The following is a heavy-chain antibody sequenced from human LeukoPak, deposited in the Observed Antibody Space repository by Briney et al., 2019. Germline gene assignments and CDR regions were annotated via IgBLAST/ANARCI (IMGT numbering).Heavy chain of an antibody. Sequence: SETLSLTCAVSGYSISSGYYWDWIRQPPGKGLEWIGNIYHSGSTYKSPSLKSRVTISLDTSKNQFSLNLSSVTAADTAMYYCARLSGAPIRHPIYHFDYWGQGTLVTVSS. J-gene: IGHJ4*02. CDR2: IYHSGST. D-gene: IGHD2-2*02. V-gene: IGHV4-38-2*01. CDR3: ARLSGAPIRHPIYHFDY. CDR1: GYSISSGYY.